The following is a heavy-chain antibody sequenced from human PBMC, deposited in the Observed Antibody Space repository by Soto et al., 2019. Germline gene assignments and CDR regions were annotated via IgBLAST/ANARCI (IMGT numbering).Heavy chain of an antibody. V-gene: IGHV4-59*01. Sequence: PSETLSLTCTVSGGSIRSYYWTWIRQPPGKGLEWLGYIFYSGSTFYNPSLKSRVTISIHTSKGQFSLQLTSVTAADTAVYYCARGAADTAMVDSWGQGTLVTVSS. J-gene: IGHJ4*02. CDR3: ARGAADTAMVDS. D-gene: IGHD5-18*01. CDR1: GGSIRSYY. CDR2: IFYSGST.